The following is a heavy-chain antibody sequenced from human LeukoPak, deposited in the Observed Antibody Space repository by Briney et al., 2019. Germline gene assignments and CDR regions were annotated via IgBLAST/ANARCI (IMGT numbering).Heavy chain of an antibody. Sequence: PSETLSLTCTVSGGSISSSSYYWGWIRQPPGKGLEWIGSIYYSGSTYYNPSLKSRVTISVDTSKNQFSLKLSSVTAADTAVYYWARGRVVPGRLGLFDPWSQGT. CDR2: IYYSGST. V-gene: IGHV4-39*07. CDR1: GGSISSSSYY. CDR3: ARGRVVPGRLGLFDP. J-gene: IGHJ5*02. D-gene: IGHD2-2*01.